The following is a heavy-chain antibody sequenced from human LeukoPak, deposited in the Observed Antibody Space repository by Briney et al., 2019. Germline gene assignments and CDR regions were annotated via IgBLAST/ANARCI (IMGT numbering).Heavy chain of an antibody. CDR3: ARGLGYCSNGVCYTFAY. Sequence: SETLSLTCTVSGGSISSYYWNWIRQPPGKGLEWIGYIYYSGSTNYNPSLKSRVTISVDTSKSQFSLKLSSVTAADTAVYYCARGLGYCSNGVCYTFAYWGQGTLVTVSS. V-gene: IGHV4-59*08. D-gene: IGHD2-8*01. CDR2: IYYSGST. CDR1: GGSISSYY. J-gene: IGHJ4*02.